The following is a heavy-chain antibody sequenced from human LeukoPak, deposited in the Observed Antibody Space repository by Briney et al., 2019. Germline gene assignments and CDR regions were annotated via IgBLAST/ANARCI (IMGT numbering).Heavy chain of an antibody. CDR2: IYSGGST. J-gene: IGHJ4*02. CDR3: ARDGFNYYDSGGADY. CDR1: GFTVSSNY. Sequence: PGGSLRLSCAASGFTVSSNYMSWVRQAPGKGLEWVSVIYSGGSTYYADSVKGRFTISRDNSKNTLYLQMNSLRAEDTAVYYCARDGFNYYDSGGADYWGQGTLVTVSS. V-gene: IGHV3-66*01. D-gene: IGHD3-22*01.